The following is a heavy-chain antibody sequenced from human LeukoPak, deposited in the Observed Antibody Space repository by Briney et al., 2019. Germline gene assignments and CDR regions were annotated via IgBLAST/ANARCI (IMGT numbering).Heavy chain of an antibody. CDR1: GFTFSSYS. Sequence: PGGSLRLSCAASGFTFSSYSMNWVRQAPGKGLEWVSSISSSSSYIYYADSVKGRFTISRDNAKNSLYLQMNSLRAEDTAVYYCAREADITGTITYYYYYGMDVWGQGTTVTVSS. V-gene: IGHV3-21*01. J-gene: IGHJ6*02. CDR2: ISSSSSYI. D-gene: IGHD1-7*01. CDR3: AREADITGTITYYYYYGMDV.